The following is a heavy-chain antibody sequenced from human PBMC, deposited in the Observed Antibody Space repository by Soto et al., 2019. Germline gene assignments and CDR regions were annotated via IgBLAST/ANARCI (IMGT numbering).Heavy chain of an antibody. CDR1: GGSISSGGYY. D-gene: IGHD3-22*01. V-gene: IGHV4-31*03. CDR2: ISYSGIT. J-gene: IGHJ4*02. Sequence: NPSETLSLTCTVSGGSISSGGYYWSWIRQHPGKGLEWIGYISYSGITSYNPSLKSRVTISADTSNNQFSLKLISVTAADTAVYYCAGGGRSYYLFDYWGRGTRVAVAS. CDR3: AGGGRSYYLFDY.